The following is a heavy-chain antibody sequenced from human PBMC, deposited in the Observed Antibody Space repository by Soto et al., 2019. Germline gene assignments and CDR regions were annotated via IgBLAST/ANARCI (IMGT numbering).Heavy chain of an antibody. CDR1: GYSFTSYW. Sequence: LKISCKGSGYSFTSYWISWVRQMPGKGLEWMGRIDPSDSYTNYSPSFQGHVTISADKSISTAYLQWSSLKASDTAMYYCARLLPYSGTFRRTFDYWGQGTLVTVSS. V-gene: IGHV5-10-1*01. CDR2: IDPSDSYT. CDR3: ARLLPYSGTFRRTFDY. J-gene: IGHJ4*02. D-gene: IGHD1-26*01.